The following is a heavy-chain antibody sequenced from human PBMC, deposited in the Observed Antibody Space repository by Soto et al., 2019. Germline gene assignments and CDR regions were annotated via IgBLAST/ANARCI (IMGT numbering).Heavy chain of an antibody. CDR1: GFTFSSYA. J-gene: IGHJ6*02. Sequence: TGGSLRLSCAASGFTFSSYAMSWVRQAPGKGLEWVSAISGSGGSTYYADSVKGRFTTSRDKSKNTLYMQMNSMRAEDKTVHYCAQDRSRGSGRYSNAYYYYGMDVWGQETTVTVSS. V-gene: IGHV3-23*01. D-gene: IGHD1-26*01. CDR2: ISGSGGST. CDR3: AQDRSRGSGRYSNAYYYYGMDV.